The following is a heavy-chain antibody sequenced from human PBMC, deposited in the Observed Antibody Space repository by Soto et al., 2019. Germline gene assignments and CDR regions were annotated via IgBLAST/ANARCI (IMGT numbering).Heavy chain of an antibody. CDR3: ARGPEGTRSSWQQDWYFDL. V-gene: IGHV4-4*02. CDR2: IYHSGST. J-gene: IGHJ2*01. D-gene: IGHD6-13*01. CDR1: GGSISSSNW. Sequence: QVQLQESGPGLVKPSGTLSLTCAVSGGSISSSNWWSWVRQPPGKGLEWIGEIYHSGSTNYNPSLKSRVTISVDKSKNQLSLKLSSVTAADTAVYYCARGPEGTRSSWQQDWYFDLWGRGTLVTVSS.